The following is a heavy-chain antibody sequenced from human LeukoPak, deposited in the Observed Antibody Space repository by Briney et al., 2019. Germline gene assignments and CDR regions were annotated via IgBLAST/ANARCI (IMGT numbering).Heavy chain of an antibody. J-gene: IGHJ4*02. CDR3: AKDVAGEGGY. D-gene: IGHD7-27*01. CDR1: GFTFSSYG. V-gene: IGHV3-30*18. Sequence: GGSLRLSCAASGFTFSSYGMNWVRQAPGKGLEWVAVISDDGSNKYYADSVKGRFTISRDNSKNTLYLQMNSLRAEDTAVYYCAKDVAGEGGYWGQGTLVTVSS. CDR2: ISDDGSNK.